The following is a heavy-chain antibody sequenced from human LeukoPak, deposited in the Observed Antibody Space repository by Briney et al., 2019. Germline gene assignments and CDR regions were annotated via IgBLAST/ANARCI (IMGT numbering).Heavy chain of an antibody. CDR3: TTNYGSGKKAPYYYYYMDV. V-gene: IGHV3-15*01. CDR1: GFTFSNAW. CDR2: IKSKTDGGTT. J-gene: IGHJ6*03. D-gene: IGHD3-10*01. Sequence: GGSLRLSCAVSGFTFSNAWMSWVRQAPGKGLEWLGRIKSKTDGGTTDYAAPVKGRFTISRDDSKNTLYLQMNSLKTEDTAVYYCTTNYGSGKKAPYYYYYMDVWGKGTTVTVSS.